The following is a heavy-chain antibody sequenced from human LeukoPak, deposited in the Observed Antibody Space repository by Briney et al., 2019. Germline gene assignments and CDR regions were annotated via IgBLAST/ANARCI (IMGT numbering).Heavy chain of an antibody. J-gene: IGHJ4*02. D-gene: IGHD3-22*01. V-gene: IGHV3-20*04. CDR1: GFTFDDYG. Sequence: PGGSLRLSCAASGFTFDDYGMGWVRQAPGKGLEWVSGINWNGGSTGYADSVKGRFTISRDNAKNSLYLQMNSLRAEDTALYYCARRRKHYYDSSGYYRGYFDYWGQGTLVTVSS. CDR3: ARRRKHYYDSSGYYRGYFDY. CDR2: INWNGGST.